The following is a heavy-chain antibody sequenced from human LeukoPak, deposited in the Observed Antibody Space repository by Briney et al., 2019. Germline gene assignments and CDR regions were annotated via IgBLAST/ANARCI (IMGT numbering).Heavy chain of an antibody. Sequence: PGGSLRLSCAASGFTFSDYYMSWIRQAPGKGLEWVSYISSSGSTIYYADSVKGRFTISRDNAKNSLYLQMNSLRAEDTAVYYCARYLRGAAAGTMRMWFDPWGQGTLVTVSS. CDR2: ISSSGSTI. J-gene: IGHJ5*02. D-gene: IGHD6-13*01. CDR3: ARYLRGAAAGTMRMWFDP. V-gene: IGHV3-11*04. CDR1: GFTFSDYY.